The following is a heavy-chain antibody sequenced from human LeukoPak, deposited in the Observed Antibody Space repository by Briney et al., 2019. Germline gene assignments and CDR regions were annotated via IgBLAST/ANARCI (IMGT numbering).Heavy chain of an antibody. D-gene: IGHD6-13*01. CDR1: GFTFSSYA. CDR3: ARGRSSSSWSDY. Sequence: PGGSLRLSCAASGFTFSSYAMSWVRQAPGKGLEWVSAISGSGGSTYYADSVKGRFTISRDNAKNTLYLQMTGLRDEDAAVYYCARGRSSSSWSDYWGQGTLVTVSS. CDR2: ISGSGGST. J-gene: IGHJ4*02. V-gene: IGHV3-23*01.